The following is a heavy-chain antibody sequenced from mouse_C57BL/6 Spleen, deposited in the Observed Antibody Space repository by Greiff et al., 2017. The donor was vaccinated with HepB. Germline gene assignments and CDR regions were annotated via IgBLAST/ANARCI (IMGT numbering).Heavy chain of an antibody. J-gene: IGHJ4*01. Sequence: VKLQQSGAELMKPGASVKLSCKATGYTFTGYWIEWVKQRPGHGLEWIGEILPGSGSTNYNEKFKGKATFTADTSSNTAYMQLSSLTTEDSAIYYCARDLNYYGSSYENYAMDYWGQGTSVTVSS. D-gene: IGHD1-1*01. CDR1: GYTFTGYW. CDR2: ILPGSGST. V-gene: IGHV1-9*01. CDR3: ARDLNYYGSSYENYAMDY.